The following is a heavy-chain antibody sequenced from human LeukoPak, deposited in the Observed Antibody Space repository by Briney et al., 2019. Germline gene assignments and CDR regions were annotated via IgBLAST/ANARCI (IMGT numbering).Heavy chain of an antibody. J-gene: IGHJ4*02. Sequence: PGGSLRLSCAASGFTSNSYSMNWVRQAPGKGLEWVSSISSSSSSIYYADSVKGRFTISRDNAKNSLYLQMNSLRAEDTAVYYCARASGDIVETATMGSYWGQGTLVTVSS. V-gene: IGHV3-21*01. CDR2: ISSSSSSI. CDR3: ARASGDIVETATMGSY. D-gene: IGHD5-18*01. CDR1: GFTSNSYS.